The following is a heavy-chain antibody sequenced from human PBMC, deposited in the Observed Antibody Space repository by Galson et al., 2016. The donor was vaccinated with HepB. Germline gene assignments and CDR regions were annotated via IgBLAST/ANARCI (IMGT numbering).Heavy chain of an antibody. CDR3: TTWLSHHFDY. D-gene: IGHD5-12*01. CDR2: IDGPTPNT. CDR1: GFTFRNSA. Sequence: SLRLSCAASGFTFRNSALSWVRRAPGKGLEWVAHIDGPTPNTHYADSVRGRFSIYRDNSRDTIYLQMDSLTAEDSATYYCTTWLSHHFDYWGQGTRVTVSS. J-gene: IGHJ4*02. V-gene: IGHV3-23*01.